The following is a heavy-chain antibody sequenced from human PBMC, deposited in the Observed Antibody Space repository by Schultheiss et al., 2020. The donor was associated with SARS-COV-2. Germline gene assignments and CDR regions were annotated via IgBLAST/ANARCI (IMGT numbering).Heavy chain of an antibody. V-gene: IGHV4-59*01. J-gene: IGHJ6*03. CDR2: IYYSGST. CDR3: ARGGRYYDFWSGYSSYYYMDV. D-gene: IGHD3-3*01. Sequence: SQTLSLTCTVSGGSISSYYWSWIRQPPGKGLEWIGSIYYSGSTYYNPSLKSRVTISVDTSKNQFSLKLSSVTAADTAVYYCARGGRYYDFWSGYSSYYYMDVWGKGTTVTVSS. CDR1: GGSISSYY.